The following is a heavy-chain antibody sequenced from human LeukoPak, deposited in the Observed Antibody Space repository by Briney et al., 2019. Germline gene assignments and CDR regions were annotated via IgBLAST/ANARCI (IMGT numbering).Heavy chain of an antibody. CDR3: ARVRTVTKGRDFDY. CDR1: GYSFITYW. J-gene: IGHJ4*02. Sequence: GEPLKISCKGSGYSFITYWIGWVRQMPGKGLEWMGIIYPGDSDTRYSPSFQGQVTISADKSINTAYLQWSSLKASDTAMYYCARVRTVTKGRDFDYWGQGTLVTVSS. D-gene: IGHD4-17*01. CDR2: IYPGDSDT. V-gene: IGHV5-51*01.